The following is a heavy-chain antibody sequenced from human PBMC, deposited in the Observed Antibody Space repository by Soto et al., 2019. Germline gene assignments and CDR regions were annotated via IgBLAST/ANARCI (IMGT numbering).Heavy chain of an antibody. CDR3: ARDAVAEAAGDL. CDR1: GFTFSTYA. CDR2: TSSDGNNK. J-gene: IGHJ3*01. D-gene: IGHD6-13*01. V-gene: IGHV3-30-3*01. Sequence: QVQLVESGGGVVQPWRSLRLSCAASGFTFSTYAMHWVRQAPGKGLEWVAVTSSDGNNKYYADSVKGRFTITRDNSKNTLFLRMNSRREEDTAVYYCARDAVAEAAGDLWGQGTMVTVSS.